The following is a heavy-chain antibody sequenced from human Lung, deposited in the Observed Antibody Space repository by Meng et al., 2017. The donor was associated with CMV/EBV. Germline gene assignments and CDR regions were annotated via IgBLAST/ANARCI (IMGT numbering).Heavy chain of an antibody. CDR3: ARDTGYDDAFDI. CDR1: GFTFSSYW. D-gene: IGHD5-12*01. Sequence: SLKISXAASGFTFSSYWMSWVRQAPGKGLEWVANIKQDGSEKYYVDSVKGRFTISRDNAKNSLYLQMNSLRAEDTAVYYCARDTGYDDAFDIWGQGTRVTCSS. J-gene: IGHJ3*02. V-gene: IGHV3-7*01. CDR2: IKQDGSEK.